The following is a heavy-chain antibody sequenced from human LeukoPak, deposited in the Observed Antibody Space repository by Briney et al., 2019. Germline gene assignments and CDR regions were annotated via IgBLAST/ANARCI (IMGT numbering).Heavy chain of an antibody. CDR1: GGFISSYY. V-gene: IGHV4-59*01. CDR2: IYYSGST. CDR3: ARSQWELLRFDY. Sequence: PETLSLTCTVSGGFISSYYWSWIRQPPGKGLEWIGYIYYSGSTNYNPSLKSRVTISVDTSKNQFSLKLSSVTAADTAVYYCARSQWELLRFDYWGQGTLVTVSS. J-gene: IGHJ4*02. D-gene: IGHD1-26*01.